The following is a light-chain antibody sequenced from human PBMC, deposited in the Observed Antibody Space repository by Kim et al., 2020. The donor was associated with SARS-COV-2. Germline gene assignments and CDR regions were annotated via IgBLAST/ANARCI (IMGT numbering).Light chain of an antibody. CDR2: GAS. CDR1: QSVSSK. CDR3: QQYNVWTPST. Sequence: EIVMTQSPATLSVSPGERATLSCRASQSVSSKLAWYQQKPGQAPRLLIYGASTRATGIPARFSGSGSGTEFTLTISSLQSEDVAVYYCQQYNVWTPSTFGGGTKVDIK. J-gene: IGKJ4*01. V-gene: IGKV3-15*01.